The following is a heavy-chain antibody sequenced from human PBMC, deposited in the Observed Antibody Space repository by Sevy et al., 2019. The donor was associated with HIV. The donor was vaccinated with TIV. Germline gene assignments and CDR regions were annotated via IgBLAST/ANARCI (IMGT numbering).Heavy chain of an antibody. CDR1: GGTFSSYA. V-gene: IGHV1-69*13. J-gene: IGHJ6*02. D-gene: IGHD3-10*01. CDR2: ITPFFGTA. CDR3: ATSGVNSSYYYGMDV. Sequence: ASVKVSCKASGGTFSSYAISWVRQAPGQGLEWMGGITPFFGTANYAQKFQSRVTITAEESTSTAYMDLSSLRSADTAVYYCATSGVNSSYYYGMDVWGQGTTVTVSS.